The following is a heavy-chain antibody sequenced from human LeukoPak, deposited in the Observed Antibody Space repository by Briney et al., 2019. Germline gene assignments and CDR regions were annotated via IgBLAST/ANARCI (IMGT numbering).Heavy chain of an antibody. CDR2: ISLAGKT. Sequence: SETLSLTCGVSGGSISGTNWWSWVRQPPGQGLEWIGEISLAGKTNYNPSLNGRVTMSLDKSSNQLSLHLTSVTAADTATYFCSRESGPFCPFGYWGQGTLVIVSS. V-gene: IGHV4/OR15-8*02. D-gene: IGHD1-26*01. J-gene: IGHJ4*02. CDR3: SRESGPFCPFGY. CDR1: GGSISGTNW.